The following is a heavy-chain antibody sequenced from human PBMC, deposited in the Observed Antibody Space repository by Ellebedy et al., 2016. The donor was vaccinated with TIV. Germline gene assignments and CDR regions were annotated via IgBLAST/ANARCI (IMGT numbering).Heavy chain of an antibody. Sequence: GESLKISCAASGFTFDDYAMHWVRQAPGKGLEWVSYISSSSSTIYYADSVKGRFTISRDNAKNSLYLQMNSLRDEDTAVYYCARLGSQNYYYGIDVWGQGTTVTVSS. CDR1: GFTFDDYA. V-gene: IGHV3-48*02. CDR3: ARLGSQNYYYGIDV. D-gene: IGHD3-10*01. CDR2: ISSSSSTI. J-gene: IGHJ6*02.